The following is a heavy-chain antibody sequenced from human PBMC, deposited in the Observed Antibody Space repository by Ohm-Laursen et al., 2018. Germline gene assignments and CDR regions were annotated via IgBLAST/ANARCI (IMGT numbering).Heavy chain of an antibody. CDR3: ASGHNYGYDNYYYGMDV. V-gene: IGHV4-59*11. J-gene: IGHJ6*02. CDR1: GGSISNQY. D-gene: IGHD3-16*01. CDR2: IYHSGST. Sequence: TLSLTCTVSGGSISNQYWNWVRQSPGKGLDWIGYIYHSGSTKYNPFFNSRVTISVDTSQNQFSLNLRSVTTADTAVYFCASGHNYGYDNYYYGMDVWGQGTTVTVSS.